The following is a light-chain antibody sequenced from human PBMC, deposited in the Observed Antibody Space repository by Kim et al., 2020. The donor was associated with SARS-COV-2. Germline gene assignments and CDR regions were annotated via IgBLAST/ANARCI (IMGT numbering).Light chain of an antibody. Sequence: GTRATISCAGSSSNIVNYYVYWYQPLPGTAPKLLIYDNNKRPSGIPDRFSGSKSGTSATLDITGLQTGDEADYHCGTWDTSLSAVVFGGGTQLTVL. CDR3: GTWDTSLSAVV. J-gene: IGLJ2*01. CDR1: SSNIVNYY. V-gene: IGLV1-51*01. CDR2: DNN.